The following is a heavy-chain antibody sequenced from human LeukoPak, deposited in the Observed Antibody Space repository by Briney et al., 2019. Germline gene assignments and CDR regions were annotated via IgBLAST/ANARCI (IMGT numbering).Heavy chain of an antibody. CDR2: IYHSGST. CDR3: ARAYTPGDPYAFDI. D-gene: IGHD7-27*01. Sequence: SQTLSLTCAVSGGSFSSGGYSWSWIRQPPGKGLEWIGYIYHSGSTYYNPSLKSRVTISVDRSKNQFSLKLSSVTAADTAVYYCARAYTPGDPYAFDIWGQGTMVTVSS. J-gene: IGHJ3*02. V-gene: IGHV4-30-2*01. CDR1: GGSFSSGGYS.